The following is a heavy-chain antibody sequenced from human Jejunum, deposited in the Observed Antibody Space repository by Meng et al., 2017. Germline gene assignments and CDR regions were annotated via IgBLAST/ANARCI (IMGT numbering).Heavy chain of an antibody. CDR1: GFTFSSYW. V-gene: IGHV3-7*01. CDR3: LRDYADY. D-gene: IGHD3-16*01. CDR2: IKGDGSET. Sequence: GGSLRLSCAASGFTFSSYWMSWVRQAPGKGLEWVANIKGDGSETRYVDSVKGRFTISRDNAKNSLYLQMNSLRAEDAAVYYCLRDYADYWGQGTLVTVSS. J-gene: IGHJ4*02.